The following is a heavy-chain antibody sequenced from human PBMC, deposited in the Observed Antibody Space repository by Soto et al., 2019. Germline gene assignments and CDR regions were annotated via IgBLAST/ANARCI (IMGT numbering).Heavy chain of an antibody. Sequence: GGSLRLSCAASGFSFSSYSMNWVRQAPGKGLEWVSYISSSSSTIYYADSVKGRFTISRDNAKNSLYLQMNSLRDEDTAVYYCASRPIIVTTTYGEYWGEGTLVTVPS. J-gene: IGHJ4*02. V-gene: IGHV3-48*02. D-gene: IGHD1-20*01. CDR2: ISSSSSTI. CDR3: ASRPIIVTTTYGEY. CDR1: GFSFSSYS.